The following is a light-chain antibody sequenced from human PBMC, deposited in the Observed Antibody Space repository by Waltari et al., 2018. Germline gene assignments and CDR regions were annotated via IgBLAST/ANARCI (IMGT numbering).Light chain of an antibody. CDR1: SSDLGVCRF. CDR2: DVG. J-gene: IGLJ1*01. Sequence: QSALTQPASVSGSPGQSLTISHTRSSSDLGVCRFVSWCQQHPGKAPKLMIYDVGHRPSGVSNRFSGSKSGNTASLTISGLQPEDEADYYCSSYTSIIPPFLFGTGTKVTVL. V-gene: IGLV2-14*01. CDR3: SSYTSIIPPFL.